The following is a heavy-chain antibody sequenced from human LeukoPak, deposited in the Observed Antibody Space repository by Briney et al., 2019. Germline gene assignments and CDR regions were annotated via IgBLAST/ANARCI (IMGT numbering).Heavy chain of an antibody. J-gene: IGHJ4*02. D-gene: IGHD5-12*01. Sequence: GGSLRLSCAASGFSFSSYWMSWVRQAPGKGLEWVANTNQDGGEKHYVDSVKGRISISRDNAKTSLYLQMDSLRAEDTAVYYCAKDREIVATIYSYFDYWGQGTLVTVSS. CDR2: TNQDGGEK. CDR3: AKDREIVATIYSYFDY. CDR1: GFSFSSYW. V-gene: IGHV3-7*01.